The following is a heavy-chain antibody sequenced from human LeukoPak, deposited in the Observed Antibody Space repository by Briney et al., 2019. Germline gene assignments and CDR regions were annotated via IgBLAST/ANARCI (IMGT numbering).Heavy chain of an antibody. J-gene: IGHJ4*02. Sequence: AGGSLRLSCAASGFTFSSYSMNWVRQAPGKGLEWVSSISSSSSYIYYADSVKGRFTISRDNAKNSLYLQMNSLRAEDTAVYYCARDRSSGWYRAFYYWGQGTLVTVSS. CDR2: ISSSSSYI. V-gene: IGHV3-21*01. D-gene: IGHD6-19*01. CDR3: ARDRSSGWYRAFYY. CDR1: GFTFSSYS.